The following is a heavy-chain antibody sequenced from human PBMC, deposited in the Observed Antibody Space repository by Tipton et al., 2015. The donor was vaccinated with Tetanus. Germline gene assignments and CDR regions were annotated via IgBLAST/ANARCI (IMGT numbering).Heavy chain of an antibody. CDR1: GFTFSSYA. V-gene: IGHV3-23*01. Sequence: SLRLSCAASGFTFSSYAMSWVRQAPGKGLEWVSAISGSGGSTYYADSVKGRFTISRDNSKNTLYLQMNSLRAEDTAVYYCAKDGKVYCSSTSCYRRRARGDRAFDIWGQGTMVTVSS. CDR2: ISGSGGST. CDR3: AKDGKVYCSSTSCYRRRARGDRAFDI. D-gene: IGHD2-2*02. J-gene: IGHJ3*02.